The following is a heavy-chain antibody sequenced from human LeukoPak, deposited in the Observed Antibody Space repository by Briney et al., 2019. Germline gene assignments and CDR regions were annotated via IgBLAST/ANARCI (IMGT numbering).Heavy chain of an antibody. CDR1: GFTFSNYA. Sequence: GRSLRLSCAASGFTFSNYAMHWVRQAPGKGLEWVAVISYDGSNKYYADSVKGRFTISRDNSKNTLYLQMNSLRAEDTAVYYCARDMRGFSGSYYSGYFDYWGQGTLVTVSS. CDR3: ARDMRGFSGSYYSGYFDY. V-gene: IGHV3-30-3*01. CDR2: ISYDGSNK. J-gene: IGHJ4*02. D-gene: IGHD3-10*01.